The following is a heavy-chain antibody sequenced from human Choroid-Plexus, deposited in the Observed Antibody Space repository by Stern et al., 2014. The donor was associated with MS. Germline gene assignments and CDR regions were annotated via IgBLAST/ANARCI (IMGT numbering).Heavy chain of an antibody. J-gene: IGHJ5*02. Sequence: VQLVESGGGVVQPGRPLRLSCVASGFTFGSCAMHWVRQAPGKGLELVAGVSYDGSNKYYADSVKGRFTISRDNSQNTLYMQMSSLRPEDTAVYYCAKDRHYLTYFFDHWGQGSLVTVSS. V-gene: IGHV3-30*18. CDR3: AKDRHYLTYFFDH. CDR1: GFTFGSCA. D-gene: IGHD2/OR15-2a*01. CDR2: VSYDGSNK.